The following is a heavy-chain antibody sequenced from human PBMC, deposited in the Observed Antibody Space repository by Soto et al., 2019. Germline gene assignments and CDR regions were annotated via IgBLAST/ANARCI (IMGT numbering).Heavy chain of an antibody. CDR1: GGSFSGYY. CDR3: ARGLGFWSGYHLAGYMDV. Sequence: PSETLSLTCAVYGGSFSGYYWSWIRQPPGKGLEWIGEINHSGSTNYNPSLKSRVTISVDTSKNQFSLKLSSVTAADTAVYYCARGLGFWSGYHLAGYMDVWGKGTTVTVSS. CDR2: INHSGST. V-gene: IGHV4-34*01. J-gene: IGHJ6*03. D-gene: IGHD3-3*01.